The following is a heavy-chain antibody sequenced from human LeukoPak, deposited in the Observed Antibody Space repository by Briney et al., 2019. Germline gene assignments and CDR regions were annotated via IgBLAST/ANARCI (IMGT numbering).Heavy chain of an antibody. D-gene: IGHD6-13*01. V-gene: IGHV3-66*01. J-gene: IGHJ4*02. CDR1: GGSISSSSYY. Sequence: ETLSLTCTVSGGSISSSSYYWGWIRQPPGKGLEWVSVIYSGGSTYYADSVKGRFTISRDDSKNTLYLQMNSLRAEDTAVYYCARAAAGRSGGYFDYWGQGTLVTVSS. CDR2: IYSGGST. CDR3: ARAAAGRSGGYFDY.